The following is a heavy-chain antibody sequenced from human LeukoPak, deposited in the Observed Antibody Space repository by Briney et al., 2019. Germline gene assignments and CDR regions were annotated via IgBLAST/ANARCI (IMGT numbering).Heavy chain of an antibody. CDR3: ARVGCSSSSCNVSYYYHYYYMDV. V-gene: IGHV4-39*01. J-gene: IGHJ6*03. D-gene: IGHD2-2*01. Sequence: SETLSLTCTVSGGSISSSSYYWGWIRQPPGKGLEWIGSIYYSGSTYYNPSLKSRVTISVDTSKNQFSLKLSSVTAADTAVYYCARVGCSSSSCNVSYYYHYYYMDVWGKGTTVTVSS. CDR2: IYYSGST. CDR1: GGSISSSSYY.